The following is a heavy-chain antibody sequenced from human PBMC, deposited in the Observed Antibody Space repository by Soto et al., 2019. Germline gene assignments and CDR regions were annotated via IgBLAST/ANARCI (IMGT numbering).Heavy chain of an antibody. J-gene: IGHJ4*02. V-gene: IGHV2-5*02. CDR3: AHRLFTFERDISADY. Sequence: QITLKVSGPTLMKPTQTLTLTCTFSGFSLSTSGVGVRWIRQPPGNALEWLALIYWDDDKRYSPTLESRLTITHDTSKNPVVLTMTNMDPVDTATYYCAHRLFTFERDISADYWGQGTLVTVSS. CDR2: IYWDDDK. CDR1: GFSLSTSGVG. D-gene: IGHD3-16*02.